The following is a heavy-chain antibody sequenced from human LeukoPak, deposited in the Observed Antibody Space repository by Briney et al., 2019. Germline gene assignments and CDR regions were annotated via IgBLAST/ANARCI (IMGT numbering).Heavy chain of an antibody. J-gene: IGHJ4*02. D-gene: IGHD6-6*01. CDR1: GITFRTYW. CDR2: INQGGSET. CDR3: ARLIGDRTIYDY. Sequence: PGGSLRLSCAASGITFRTYWMSWVRQAPGKGPEWVASINQGGSETYYVESVKGRFTISRDNAMNSFFLQMNSLRAEDTAVYYCARLIGDRTIYDYWGQGTLVTVSS. V-gene: IGHV3-7*01.